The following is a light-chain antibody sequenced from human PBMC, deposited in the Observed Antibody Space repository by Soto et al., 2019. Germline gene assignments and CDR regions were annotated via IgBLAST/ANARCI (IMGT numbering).Light chain of an antibody. Sequence: DIVRTKSPAPLSESPGDRATLSCRASQNIENHLAWYKQTPGQAPRLLIHGASTRATGIPTRFSGSGSGTEFTITISSLQSEDFAVDYCQQYAYWWAFGQGTKVDI. J-gene: IGKJ1*01. CDR3: QQYAYWWA. V-gene: IGKV3-15*01. CDR2: GAS. CDR1: QNIENH.